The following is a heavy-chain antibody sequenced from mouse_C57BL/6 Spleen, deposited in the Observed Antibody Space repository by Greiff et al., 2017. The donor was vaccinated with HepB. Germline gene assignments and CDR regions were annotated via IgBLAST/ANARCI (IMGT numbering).Heavy chain of an antibody. J-gene: IGHJ3*01. D-gene: IGHD2-1*01. CDR3: ARHEGDGNYQFAY. V-gene: IGHV1-62-2*01. CDR2: FYPGSGSI. CDR1: GYTFTEYT. Sequence: VKLMESGAELVKPGASVKLSCKASGYTFTEYTIHWVKQRSGQGLEWIGWFYPGSGSIKYNEKFKDKATLTADKSSSTVYMELSRLTSEDSAVFVCARHEGDGNYQFAYWGQGTLVTVSA.